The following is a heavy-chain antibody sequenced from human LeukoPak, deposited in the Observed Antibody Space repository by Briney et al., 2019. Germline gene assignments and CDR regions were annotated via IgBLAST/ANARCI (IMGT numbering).Heavy chain of an antibody. J-gene: IGHJ4*02. Sequence: GASVKVSCKASGYTFIGYFMHWVRQAPGQGLEWMGRIIPILGIANYAQKFQGRVTITADKSTSTAYMELSSLRSEDTAVYYCASVPAYDSSGYLFDYWGQGTLVTVSS. V-gene: IGHV1-69*02. CDR2: IIPILGIA. CDR1: GYTFIGYF. CDR3: ASVPAYDSSGYLFDY. D-gene: IGHD3-22*01.